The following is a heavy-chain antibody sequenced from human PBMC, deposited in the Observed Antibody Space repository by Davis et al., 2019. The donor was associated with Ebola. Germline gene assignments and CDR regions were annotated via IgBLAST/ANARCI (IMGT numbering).Heavy chain of an antibody. D-gene: IGHD3-10*01. Sequence: PGGSLRLSCAASGFSVSDNFVDWVRQAPGKGLEWVGRTKSKAYNYLTEYAASVQGRFTISRDDSKGSVYLQMNSLKIEGTAVYFCAVIRGVMGYWGQGTQVTVSS. CDR3: AVIRGVMGY. CDR1: GFSVSDNF. V-gene: IGHV3-72*01. CDR2: TKSKAYNYLT. J-gene: IGHJ4*02.